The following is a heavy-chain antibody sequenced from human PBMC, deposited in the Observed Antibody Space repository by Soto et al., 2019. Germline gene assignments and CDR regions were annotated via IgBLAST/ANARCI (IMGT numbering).Heavy chain of an antibody. CDR2: ISGSGGST. CDR3: ARDEYCDSSSYSDPESNSYYYGVDV. D-gene: IGHD2-2*01. J-gene: IGHJ6*02. Sequence: GGSLRLSCAASGFTFSNYGMSWVRQAPGKGLEWVLGISGSGGSTYYTHSVKGRFTISRDNSKNTLYLQMNSLRAEDTAVYYCARDEYCDSSSYSDPESNSYYYGVDVWGQGTTVTVSS. V-gene: IGHV3-23*01. CDR1: GFTFSNYG.